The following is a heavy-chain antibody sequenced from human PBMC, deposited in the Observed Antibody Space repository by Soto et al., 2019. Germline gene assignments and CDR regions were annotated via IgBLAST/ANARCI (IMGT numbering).Heavy chain of an antibody. CDR3: ARAGIAARRGFYYNGMDV. V-gene: IGHV5-51*01. D-gene: IGHD6-6*01. CDR2: IYPGDSDT. Sequence: PGESLKISCKGSGYSFTSYWIGWVRQMPGKGLEWMGIIYPGDSDTRYSPSFQGQVTISADKSISTAYLQWSSLKASDTAMYYCARAGIAARRGFYYNGMDVWGQGTTVTVSS. CDR1: GYSFTSYW. J-gene: IGHJ6*02.